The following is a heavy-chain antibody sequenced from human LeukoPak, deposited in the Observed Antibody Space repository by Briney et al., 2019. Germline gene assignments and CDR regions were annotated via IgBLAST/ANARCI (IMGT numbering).Heavy chain of an antibody. CDR3: ARARFSSGWREDWFDP. V-gene: IGHV3-21*01. Sequence: GGSLRLSCAASGFTFSTYTMNWVRQAPGKGLEWVSSISSNSSYIYYADSVKGRFTISRDNAKSSLYLQMNSLRAEDTAVYYCARARFSSGWREDWFDPWGQGTLVTVSS. D-gene: IGHD6-19*01. J-gene: IGHJ5*02. CDR2: ISSNSSYI. CDR1: GFTFSTYT.